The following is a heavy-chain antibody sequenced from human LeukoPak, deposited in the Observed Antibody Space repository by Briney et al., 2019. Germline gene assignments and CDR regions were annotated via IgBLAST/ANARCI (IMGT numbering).Heavy chain of an antibody. D-gene: IGHD4/OR15-4a*01. J-gene: IGHJ3*02. CDR3: ARVPRGGVLRDAFDI. Sequence: ASVNVSCKASGYTFTSYGISWVRQAPGQGLEWMGWISAYNGNTNYAQKLQGRVTMTTDTSTSTAYMELRSLRSDDTAVYYCARVPRGGVLRDAFDIWGQGTMVTVSS. V-gene: IGHV1-18*01. CDR2: ISAYNGNT. CDR1: GYTFTSYG.